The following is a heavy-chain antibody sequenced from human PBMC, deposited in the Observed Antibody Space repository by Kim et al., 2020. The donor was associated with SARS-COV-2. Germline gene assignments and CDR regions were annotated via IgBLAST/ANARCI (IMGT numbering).Heavy chain of an antibody. CDR3: ARGYSSGWYLPATRRFCYFDY. CDR1: GGSFSGYY. CDR2: INHSGST. D-gene: IGHD6-19*01. V-gene: IGHV4-34*01. Sequence: SETLSLTCAVYGGSFSGYYWSWIRQPPGKGLEWIGEINHSGSTNYNPSLKSRVTISVDTSKNQFSLKLSSVPAADTAVYYCARGYSSGWYLPATRRFCYFDYWGQGTLVTVSS. J-gene: IGHJ4*02.